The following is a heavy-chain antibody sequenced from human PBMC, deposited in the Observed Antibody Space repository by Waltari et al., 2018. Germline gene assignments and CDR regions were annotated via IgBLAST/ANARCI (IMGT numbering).Heavy chain of an antibody. Sequence: QVQLQESGPGLVKPSQTLSLTSPVAGGSVRTCSSYWGWTRQPAGKGLEWIGRTYTSGSTNYNPSLKSRVTISVDTSKNQFSLKLSSVTAADTAVYYCARDSSSWYSIDYWGQGTLVTVSS. CDR2: TYTSGST. D-gene: IGHD6-13*01. CDR3: ARDSSSWYSIDY. V-gene: IGHV4-61*02. J-gene: IGHJ4*02. CDR1: GGSVRTCSSY.